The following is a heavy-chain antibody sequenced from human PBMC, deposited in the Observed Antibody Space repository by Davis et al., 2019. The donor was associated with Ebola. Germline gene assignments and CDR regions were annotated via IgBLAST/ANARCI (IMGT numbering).Heavy chain of an antibody. Sequence: PGGSLRLSCAASGFVFRNYVMSWVRQAPGKGLEWVSTLGTSADTYYADSVKGRFTISRDNSKNTLYLQMNGLRVEDTAIYYCARLSGNYYFDYWGQGTLVTVSS. J-gene: IGHJ4*02. D-gene: IGHD1-26*01. CDR1: GFVFRNYV. V-gene: IGHV3-23*01. CDR2: LGTSADT. CDR3: ARLSGNYYFDY.